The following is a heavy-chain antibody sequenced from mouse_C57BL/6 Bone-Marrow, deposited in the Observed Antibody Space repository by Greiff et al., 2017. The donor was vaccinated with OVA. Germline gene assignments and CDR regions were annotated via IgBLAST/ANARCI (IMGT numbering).Heavy chain of an antibody. Sequence: SGPELVKPGASVKISCKASGYAFSSSWMNWVKQRPGKGLEWIGRIYPGDGDTNYNGKFKGKATLTADKSSSTAYMQLSSLTSEDSAVYFCARRRNDGYYPFDYWGQGTTLTVSS. J-gene: IGHJ2*01. CDR3: ARRRNDGYYPFDY. V-gene: IGHV1-82*01. D-gene: IGHD2-3*01. CDR1: GYAFSSSW. CDR2: IYPGDGDT.